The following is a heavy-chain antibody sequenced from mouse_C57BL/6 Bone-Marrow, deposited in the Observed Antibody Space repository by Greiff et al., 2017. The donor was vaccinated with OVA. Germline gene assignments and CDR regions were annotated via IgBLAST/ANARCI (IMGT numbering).Heavy chain of an antibody. CDR1: GFSFNTYA. CDR3: VGGSYYGSSTWYLDV. CDR2: IRSKSNNYAT. Sequence: EVKVEESGGGLVQPKGSLKLSCAASGFSFNTYAMNWVRQAPGKGLEWVARIRSKSNNYATYYADSVKDRFTISRADSESMLYLQMTNLKTEEKAMYYCVGGSYYGSSTWYLDVWGTGTTVTVSS. D-gene: IGHD1-1*01. V-gene: IGHV10-1*01. J-gene: IGHJ1*03.